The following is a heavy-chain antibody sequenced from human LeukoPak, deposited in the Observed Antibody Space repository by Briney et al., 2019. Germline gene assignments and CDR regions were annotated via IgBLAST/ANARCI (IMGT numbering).Heavy chain of an antibody. CDR1: GDSISTSNSY. V-gene: IGHV4-39*07. J-gene: IGHJ5*02. CDR2: IYYSGNT. D-gene: IGHD1/OR15-1a*01. CDR3: ARNTFWFDP. Sequence: SETLSLTCPVSGDSISTSNSYWGWIRQPPGKGLEWIGSIYYSGNTYYNASLKSRVTISVDTSKNQFSLKLSSVTAADTAVYYCARNTFWFDPWGQGTLVTVSS.